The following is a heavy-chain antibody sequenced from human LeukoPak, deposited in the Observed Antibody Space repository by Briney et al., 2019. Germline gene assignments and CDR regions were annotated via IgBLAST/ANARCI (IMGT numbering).Heavy chain of an antibody. CDR1: GGSISSGTYY. Sequence: PSETLSLTCTVSGGSISSGTYYWSWIRQPAGKGLEWIGRIYISGSTNYNSSLRSRVSISSDTSKIQFSLELTSVTAADTAVYYCARLKATVSIHAYFDSWGQGTLVTVSS. V-gene: IGHV4-61*02. D-gene: IGHD4-17*01. CDR3: ARLKATVSIHAYFDS. J-gene: IGHJ4*02. CDR2: IYISGST.